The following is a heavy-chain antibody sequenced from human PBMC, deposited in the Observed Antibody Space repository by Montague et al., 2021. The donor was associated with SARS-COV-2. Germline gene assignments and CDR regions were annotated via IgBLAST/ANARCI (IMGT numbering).Heavy chain of an antibody. CDR3: ARARGGTIFGVIAAYYGMDI. CDR2: MYYSGST. CDR1: GGSISNYY. V-gene: IGHV4-59*01. J-gene: IGHJ6*02. D-gene: IGHD3-3*01. Sequence: SETLSLTCTVSGGSISNYYWSWIRQSPGKGLEWTAYMYYSGSTKYNPSLKSRATISVDTSKNQFSLTLSSMTAADTAVYYCARARGGTIFGVIAAYYGMDIWGQGTTVTVS.